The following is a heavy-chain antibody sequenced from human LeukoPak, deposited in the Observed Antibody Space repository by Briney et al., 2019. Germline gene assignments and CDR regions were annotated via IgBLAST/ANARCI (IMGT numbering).Heavy chain of an antibody. CDR3: ARYSSAYYYDFDY. V-gene: IGHV4-59*08. CDR2: IYYSGSA. CDR1: GGSITSYY. Sequence: TSETLSLTCTVSGGSITSYYWSWIRQPPGKGLEWIGYIYYSGSANYNPSLKSRVTISVDTSNNQFSLKLSSVTAADTAVYYCARYSSAYYYDFDYWGQGTLVTVSS. J-gene: IGHJ4*02. D-gene: IGHD3-22*01.